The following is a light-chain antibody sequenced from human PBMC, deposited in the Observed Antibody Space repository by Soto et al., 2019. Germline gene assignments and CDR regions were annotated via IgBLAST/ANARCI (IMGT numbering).Light chain of an antibody. CDR1: QPITAW. V-gene: IGKV1-5*01. Sequence: DIQMTQSPSTLSSSVGDRVTITCRASQPITAWLAWYQQKPAKAPHLLIYDASALQGGVPSRFSGSGSGTEFTLTITGLQPDDLANYYCQQYNLYPYTFGQGTKLEIK. CDR3: QQYNLYPYT. J-gene: IGKJ2*01. CDR2: DAS.